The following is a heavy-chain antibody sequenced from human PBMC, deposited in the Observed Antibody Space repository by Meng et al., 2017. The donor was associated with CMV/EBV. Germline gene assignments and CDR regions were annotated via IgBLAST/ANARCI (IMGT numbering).Heavy chain of an antibody. CDR3: ARVPNITIWDYYYGMDV. V-gene: IGHV1-69*10. CDR1: GGTFSSYA. J-gene: IGHJ6*02. D-gene: IGHD3-3*01. Sequence: SVKVSCKASGGTFSSYAISWVRQAPGQGLEWMGGIIPILGIANYAKKFQGRVTITADKSTSTAYMELSSLRSEDTAVYYCARVPNITIWDYYYGMDVWGQGTTVTVSS. CDR2: IIPILGIA.